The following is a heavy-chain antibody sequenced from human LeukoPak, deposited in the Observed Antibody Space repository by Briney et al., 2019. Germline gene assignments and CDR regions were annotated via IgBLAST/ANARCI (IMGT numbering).Heavy chain of an antibody. CDR1: GFTVSRNY. V-gene: IGHV3-53*01. Sequence: GGSLRLSCAASGFTVSRNYVHWVRQAPGKGLEWLSVIYAVGATYSAASVQDRFTISRDNYKNTVFLQLSSLRVEDTAVYFCAGDDGDYPAGSFHYWGQGTLVTASS. J-gene: IGHJ4*02. D-gene: IGHD4-17*01. CDR3: AGDDGDYPAGSFHY. CDR2: IYAVGAT.